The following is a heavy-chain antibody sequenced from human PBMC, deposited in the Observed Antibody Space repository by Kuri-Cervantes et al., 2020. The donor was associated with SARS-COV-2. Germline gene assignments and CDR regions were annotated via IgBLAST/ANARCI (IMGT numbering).Heavy chain of an antibody. CDR1: GFTFSDSA. J-gene: IGHJ3*02. CDR3: AREGNEDAFET. V-gene: IGHV3-30*04. CDR2: ISYDGSSK. Sequence: GESLKISCAASGFTFSDSAMRWVRQAPGKGLEWVAFISYDGSSKDYADSVKGRLTISRDNSKNTLYLQMKSLRAEDTAVFHCAREGNEDAFETWGQGTRVTVSS.